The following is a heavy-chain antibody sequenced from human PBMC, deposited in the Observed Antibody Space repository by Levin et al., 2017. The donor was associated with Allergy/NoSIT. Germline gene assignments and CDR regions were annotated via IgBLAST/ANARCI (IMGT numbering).Heavy chain of an antibody. CDR3: ACSSTRPLGGLFSAYDVPTFDY. Sequence: GGSLRLSCKASGYTFSSYGISWVRQAPGQGLEWMGWISVHSGDTNYAQKLQGRVNMTTDTSTSTAYMELRSLRSYDTAVYYCACSSTRPLGGLFSAYDVPTFDYWGQGTLVTVSS. D-gene: IGHD5-12*01. V-gene: IGHV1-18*01. J-gene: IGHJ4*02. CDR2: ISVHSGDT. CDR1: GYTFSSYG.